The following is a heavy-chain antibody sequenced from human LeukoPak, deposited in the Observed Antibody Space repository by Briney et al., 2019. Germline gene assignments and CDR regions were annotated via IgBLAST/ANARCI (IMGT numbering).Heavy chain of an antibody. J-gene: IGHJ4*02. CDR1: GLTFSSYG. CDR3: AKDSEGIQLRLPFASPPGNYFDY. D-gene: IGHD5-18*01. Sequence: GSLRLSFSASGLTFSSYGMHWGRQAPGKGLEWGAVISYDGSNKYYAASVKGRFTISRDNSKNTLYLQMTSLRAEDTAVYYCAKDSEGIQLRLPFASPPGNYFDYWGQGTLVTVSS. CDR2: ISYDGSNK. V-gene: IGHV3-30*18.